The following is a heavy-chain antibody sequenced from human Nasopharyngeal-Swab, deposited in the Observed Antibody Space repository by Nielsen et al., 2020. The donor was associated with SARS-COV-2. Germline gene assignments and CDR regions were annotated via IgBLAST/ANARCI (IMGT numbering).Heavy chain of an antibody. CDR1: GFTFSSYA. J-gene: IGHJ4*02. CDR2: ISYDGSNK. V-gene: IGHV3-30-3*01. D-gene: IGHD2-15*01. Sequence: GESLKISCAASGFTFSSYAMHWVRQAPGKGLEWVAVISYDGSNKYYADSVKGRFTISRDNSKNTLYLQMNSLRAEDTAVYYCARSWGEGYSFSFDYWGQGTLVTVSS. CDR3: ARSWGEGYSFSFDY.